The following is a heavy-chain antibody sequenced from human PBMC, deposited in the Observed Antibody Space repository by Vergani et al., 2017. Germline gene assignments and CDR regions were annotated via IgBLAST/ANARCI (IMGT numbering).Heavy chain of an antibody. CDR2: IKSTFDRGTT. V-gene: IGHV3-15*07. J-gene: IGHJ6*02. CDR1: GFSFRNAW. Sequence: EVQLVESGGGIVKPAGSLRLSCVASGFSFRNAWMNWVRRTPGKGLEWVGRIKSTFDRGTTDYAAAVKGRFTISRDDSKYTLFLQMNGLNTEDIGVYYWATDPRARDHGSCYWLREHHYYGMDVWGHGTTVTVSS. D-gene: IGHD3-10*01. CDR3: ATDPRARDHGSCYWLREHHYYGMDV.